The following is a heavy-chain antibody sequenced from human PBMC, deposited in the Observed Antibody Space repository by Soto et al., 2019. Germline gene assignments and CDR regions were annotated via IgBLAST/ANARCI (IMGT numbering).Heavy chain of an antibody. CDR2: ISGSGGST. J-gene: IGHJ3*02. Sequence: GGSLRLSCAASGFTFSSYAMSWVRQAPGKGLEWVSAISGSGGSTYHADSVNGRFTISRDNSKNTVFLQMNSLRAEDTAVYYCAEDSPYSASYKEDGFDIWGQGSLVTVSS. CDR3: AEDSPYSASYKEDGFDI. V-gene: IGHV3-23*01. D-gene: IGHD1-26*01. CDR1: GFTFSSYA.